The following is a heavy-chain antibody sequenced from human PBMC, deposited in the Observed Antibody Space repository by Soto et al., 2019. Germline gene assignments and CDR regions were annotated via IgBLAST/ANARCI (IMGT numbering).Heavy chain of an antibody. CDR1: GSTFSNYA. Sequence: PGGSLRLSCAASGSTFSNYAMSWVRQAPGKGLEWVSAISGSGGSTYYADSVKGRFTISRDNSKNTLYLQMNSLRAGDTAVYYCAKNSSGYYDPSDYWGQGTLVTVSS. V-gene: IGHV3-23*01. CDR2: ISGSGGST. J-gene: IGHJ4*02. D-gene: IGHD3-22*01. CDR3: AKNSSGYYDPSDY.